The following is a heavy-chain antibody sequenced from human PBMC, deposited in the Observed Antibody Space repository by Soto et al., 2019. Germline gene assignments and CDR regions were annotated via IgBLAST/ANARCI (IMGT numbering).Heavy chain of an antibody. J-gene: IGHJ4*02. Sequence: SETLSLTCTVSGGSVSSRYYYWSWIRQPPGKGLEWIGYVSYSGSTTYKPSLKSRVTFSLDTSNNQFSLKLSSVTAADTAVYYCARIPLGPHGGNWGQGTLVTVSS. CDR1: GGSVSSRYYY. CDR2: VSYSGST. CDR3: ARIPLGPHGGN. D-gene: IGHD3-16*01. V-gene: IGHV4-61*01.